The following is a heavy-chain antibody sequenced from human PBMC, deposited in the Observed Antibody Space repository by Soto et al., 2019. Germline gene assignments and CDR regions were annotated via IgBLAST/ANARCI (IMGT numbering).Heavy chain of an antibody. CDR3: ARFPRSFNYYXYYXXDV. J-gene: IGHJ6*02. D-gene: IGHD6-13*01. CDR2: IYPGDSDA. Sequence: GESLKISCKGSGYTFPSYWIGWVRQMPGKGLEWMGIIYPGDSDARYSPSFQGQVTISVDMSISTAYLHLSSLKASDTAMYYCARFPRSFNYYXYYXXDVWGQGTTVTVSS. V-gene: IGHV5-51*01. CDR1: GYTFPSYW.